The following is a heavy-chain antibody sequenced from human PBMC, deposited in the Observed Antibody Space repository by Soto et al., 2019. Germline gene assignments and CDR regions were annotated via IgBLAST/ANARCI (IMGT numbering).Heavy chain of an antibody. D-gene: IGHD6-13*01. J-gene: IGHJ6*02. CDR1: GYSFTTYW. CDR3: ARQAAAGKYYYAMDV. CDR2: IYPGDSDT. V-gene: IGHV5-51*01. Sequence: PGESLKISCKGSGYSFTTYWIGWARQMPGKGLEGMVIIYPGDSDTRYSPSFQGQVTISADKSINTTYLQWSSLKASYTAIYYCARQAAAGKYYYAMDVWGQGTTVTVSS.